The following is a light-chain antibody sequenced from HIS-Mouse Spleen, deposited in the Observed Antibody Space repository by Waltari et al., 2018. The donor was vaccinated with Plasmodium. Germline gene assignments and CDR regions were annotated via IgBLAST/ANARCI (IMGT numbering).Light chain of an antibody. CDR2: GAP. Sequence: DIVLTQSPGTLSLSPVQRATLSCRAIQSVSSSYLAWYQQKPGQAPRLLTYGAPSRATGIPDRFSGSGSGTDFTLTISRLEPEDFAVYYCQQYGSSPLTFGGGTKVEIK. V-gene: IGKV3-20*01. CDR3: QQYGSSPLT. CDR1: QSVSSSY. J-gene: IGKJ4*01.